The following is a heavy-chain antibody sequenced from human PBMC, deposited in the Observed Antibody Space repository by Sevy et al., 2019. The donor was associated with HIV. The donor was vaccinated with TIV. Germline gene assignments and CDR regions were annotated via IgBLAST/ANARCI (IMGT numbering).Heavy chain of an antibody. V-gene: IGHV1-69*13. CDR1: GGTFSSYA. D-gene: IGHD3-10*01. CDR3: ARDGSGENYYYYYMDV. J-gene: IGHJ6*03. CDR2: IIPIFGTA. Sequence: ASVKVSCKASGGTFSSYAISWVRQAPGQGLEWMGGIIPIFGTANYAQKFQGRVTITADEPTSTAYMELSSLRSEDTAVYYCARDGSGENYYYYYMDVWGKGTTVTVSS.